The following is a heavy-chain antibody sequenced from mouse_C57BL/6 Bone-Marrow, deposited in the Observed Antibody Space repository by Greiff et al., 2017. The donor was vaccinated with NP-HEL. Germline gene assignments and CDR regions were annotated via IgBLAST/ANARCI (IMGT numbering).Heavy chain of an antibody. V-gene: IGHV8-8*01. CDR3: ARMGYYGSSPFWYFDV. D-gene: IGHD1-1*01. J-gene: IGHJ1*03. Sequence: QVTLKESGPGILQPSQTLSLTCSFSGFSLSTFGMGVGWIRQPSGKGLEWLAHIWWDDDKYYNPALKSRLTISKDTSKNQVFLKIANVDTADTATYYCARMGYYGSSPFWYFDVWGTGTTVTVSS. CDR2: IWWDDDK. CDR1: GFSLSTFGMG.